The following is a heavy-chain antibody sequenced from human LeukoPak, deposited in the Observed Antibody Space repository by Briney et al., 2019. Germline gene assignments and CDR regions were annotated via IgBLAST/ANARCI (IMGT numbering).Heavy chain of an antibody. V-gene: IGHV3-30*03. D-gene: IGHD3-10*01. J-gene: IGHJ4*02. CDR2: IYYHGNNK. CDR1: GITFDDYG. Sequence: GSLRLSCAASGITFDDYGMHWVRQAPGKGLEWVAFIYYHGNNKNYADFVKGRFIISRDNSKNTLFLQMNSLRAEDTAVYYCARGNYYGSGCDFWGQGSLVTVSS. CDR3: ARGNYYGSGCDF.